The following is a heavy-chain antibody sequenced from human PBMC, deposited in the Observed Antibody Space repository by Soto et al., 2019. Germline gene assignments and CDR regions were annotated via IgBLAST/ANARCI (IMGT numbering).Heavy chain of an antibody. V-gene: IGHV1-69*12. D-gene: IGHD1-7*01. J-gene: IGHJ6*02. CDR3: AGPPELTRIYYYYGMDV. Sequence: QVQLVQSGAEVKKPGSSVKVSCKASGGTFSSYAISWVRQAPEQGLEWMGGIIPIFGTANYAQKFQGRVTITADESTSTAYMELSRLRSEDTAVYYCAGPPELTRIYYYYGMDVWGQGTTVTVSS. CDR2: IIPIFGTA. CDR1: GGTFSSYA.